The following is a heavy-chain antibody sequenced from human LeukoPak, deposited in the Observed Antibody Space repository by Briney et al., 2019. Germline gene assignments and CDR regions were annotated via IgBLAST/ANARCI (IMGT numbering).Heavy chain of an antibody. Sequence: GGSLRLSCAASGFTFSTYGMSWVRQAPGKGLEWVSGISGSGGSTYYADFVKGRFTISRDNSKNTLYLQMNTLRADDTAVYYCAKDHGSRDWYYFDYWGQGTLVTVSS. J-gene: IGHJ4*02. D-gene: IGHD6-19*01. V-gene: IGHV3-23*01. CDR1: GFTFSTYG. CDR3: AKDHGSRDWYYFDY. CDR2: ISGSGGST.